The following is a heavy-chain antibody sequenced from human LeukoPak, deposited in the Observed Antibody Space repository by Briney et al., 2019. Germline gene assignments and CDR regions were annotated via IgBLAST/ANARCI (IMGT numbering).Heavy chain of an antibody. CDR1: GYTFTGYY. CDR2: MNPNSGNT. J-gene: IGHJ4*02. V-gene: IGHV1-8*02. D-gene: IGHD3-10*01. Sequence: ASVRVSCKASGYTFTGYYMHWVRQATGQGLEWMGWMNPNSGNTGYAQKFQGRVTMTRNTSISTAYMELSSLRSEDTAVYYCARGSSGSYYNEFDYWGQGTLVTVSS. CDR3: ARGSSGSYYNEFDY.